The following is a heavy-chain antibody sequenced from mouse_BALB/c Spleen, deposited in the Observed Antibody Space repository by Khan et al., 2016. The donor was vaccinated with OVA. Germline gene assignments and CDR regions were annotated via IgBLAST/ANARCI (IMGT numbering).Heavy chain of an antibody. D-gene: IGHD2-10*01. CDR2: INTYTGEP. J-gene: IGHJ4*01. Sequence: QIQLVQSGPELKKPGETVKISCKASGYTFTNYGMNWVKQSPGKALKWMGWINTYTGEPTYADDFKGRFAFSLETSANTAYLQINNLKNEDTATYFCARPPYFSYTRDHWGQGTSVTVSS. CDR1: GYTFTNYG. CDR3: ARPPYFSYTRDH. V-gene: IGHV9-3-1*01.